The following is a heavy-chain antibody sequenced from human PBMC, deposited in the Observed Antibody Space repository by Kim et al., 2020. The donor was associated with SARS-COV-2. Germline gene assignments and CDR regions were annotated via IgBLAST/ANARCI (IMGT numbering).Heavy chain of an antibody. J-gene: IGHJ6*02. V-gene: IGHV3-48*02. D-gene: IGHD3-22*01. Sequence: VKGRLTISRDNAKNALYLQMSSLRDEDTAVYFCARVDYDSSGFYYYGMDVWGQGTTVTVSS. CDR3: ARVDYDSSGFYYYGMDV.